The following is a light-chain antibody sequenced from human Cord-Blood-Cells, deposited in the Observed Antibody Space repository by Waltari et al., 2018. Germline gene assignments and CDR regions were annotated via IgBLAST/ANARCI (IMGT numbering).Light chain of an antibody. Sequence: DIQMTQSPSYLSASVGDSVTITCLASQSISSYLNWYQQKPGKAPKLLIYAASSLQSGVPSRFSGSGSGTDFTLTISSLQPEDFATYYCQQSYSTPYTFGQGTKLEIK. V-gene: IGKV1-39*01. CDR3: QQSYSTPYT. J-gene: IGKJ2*01. CDR2: AAS. CDR1: QSISSY.